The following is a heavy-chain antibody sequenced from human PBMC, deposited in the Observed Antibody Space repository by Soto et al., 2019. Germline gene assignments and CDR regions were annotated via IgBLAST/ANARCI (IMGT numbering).Heavy chain of an antibody. D-gene: IGHD3-10*01. V-gene: IGHV2-5*02. J-gene: IGHJ4*02. CDR1: GFSLRTSGVG. CDR3: ARYGSGSYYFDY. Sequence: QITLKESGPTLVKPTQTLTLTCTFSGFSLRTSGVGVGWIRQPPGKALEWLALIYWDDDKRYSPSLKSRLTVTKDTSKNQVVLTMTNMDPVDTATYCCARYGSGSYYFDYWGQGTLVTVSS. CDR2: IYWDDDK.